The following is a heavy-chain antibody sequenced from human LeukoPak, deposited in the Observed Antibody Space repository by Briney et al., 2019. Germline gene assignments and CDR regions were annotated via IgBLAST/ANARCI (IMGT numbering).Heavy chain of an antibody. CDR2: ISYDGSNK. J-gene: IGHJ6*03. CDR3: ARDGRSYYYYYMDV. Sequence: GGSLRLSCAASGFSFCSYAMHWVRQAPGKGLEWVAVISYDGSNKYYADSVKGRFTISRDNSKNTLYLQMNSLRAEDTAVYYCARDGRSYYYYYMDVWGKGTTVTVSS. V-gene: IGHV3-30*04. CDR1: GFSFCSYA.